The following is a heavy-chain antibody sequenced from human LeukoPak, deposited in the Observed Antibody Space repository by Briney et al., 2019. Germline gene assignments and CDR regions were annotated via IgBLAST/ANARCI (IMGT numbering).Heavy chain of an antibody. Sequence: ASVKVSCKASGYTFTSYYMHWVRQAPGQGLEWMGIIDPSGGSTRYPQKFQGRVTMTGDTSTSTAYMELRSLRSDDTAVYYCARATPYYDFWSGYYIPDYWGQGTLVTVSS. V-gene: IGHV1-46*01. CDR2: IDPSGGST. D-gene: IGHD3-3*01. CDR3: ARATPYYDFWSGYYIPDY. J-gene: IGHJ4*02. CDR1: GYTFTSYY.